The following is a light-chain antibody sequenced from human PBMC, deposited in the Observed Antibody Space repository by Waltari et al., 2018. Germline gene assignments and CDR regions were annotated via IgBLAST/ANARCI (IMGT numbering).Light chain of an antibody. J-gene: IGKJ1*01. V-gene: IGKV3-15*01. CDR3: QQYHQRPPWT. Sequence: VLTQFPDTLSVSPGERATLSCRASQSVTTNLAWYQQKPGLPPRLLIYGASTRATGVPARFSGSWSGTEFTLIISSLQSEDFAVYYCQQYHQRPPWTFGQGTKVEIK. CDR2: GAS. CDR1: QSVTTN.